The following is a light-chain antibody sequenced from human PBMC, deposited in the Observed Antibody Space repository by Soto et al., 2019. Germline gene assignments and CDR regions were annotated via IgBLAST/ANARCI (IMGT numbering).Light chain of an antibody. Sequence: EIVMTQSPATLSVSPGERVTLSCRASQSVSSNLAWYQQKPGQAPRLLIYGASTRATGIPARFSGSGSGTEFTLTISSLLSEYFAVYYCQQYNNWPPLTFGGGTKVEIK. CDR3: QQYNNWPPLT. V-gene: IGKV3-15*01. CDR1: QSVSSN. J-gene: IGKJ4*01. CDR2: GAS.